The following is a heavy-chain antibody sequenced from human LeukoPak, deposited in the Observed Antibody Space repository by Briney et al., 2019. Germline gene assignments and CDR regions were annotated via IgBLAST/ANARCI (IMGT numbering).Heavy chain of an antibody. Sequence: SQTLSLTCTVSGGSISSGSYYWSWIRQPAGNGLEWIGRIYTSGSTNYNPSLKSRVTISVDTSKNQFSLKLSSVTAADTAVYYCARVGDKYYDILTGSSGGSGWFDPWGQGTLVTVSS. CDR2: IYTSGST. D-gene: IGHD3-9*01. V-gene: IGHV4-61*02. J-gene: IGHJ5*02. CDR3: ARVGDKYYDILTGSSGGSGWFDP. CDR1: GGSISSGSYY.